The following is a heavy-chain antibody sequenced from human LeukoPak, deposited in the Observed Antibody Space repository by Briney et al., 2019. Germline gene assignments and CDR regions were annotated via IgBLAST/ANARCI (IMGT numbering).Heavy chain of an antibody. D-gene: IGHD3-10*01. CDR3: AKDMGWFGGSPLDY. CDR2: ISWNSGSI. CDR1: GFTFDDYA. Sequence: GGSLRLSCAASGFTFDDYAMHWVRQAPGKGLEWVSGISWNSGSIGYADSVKGRFTISRDNAKNSLYLQMNSLRAEDTALYYCAKDMGWFGGSPLDYWGQGTLVTVSS. V-gene: IGHV3-9*01. J-gene: IGHJ4*02.